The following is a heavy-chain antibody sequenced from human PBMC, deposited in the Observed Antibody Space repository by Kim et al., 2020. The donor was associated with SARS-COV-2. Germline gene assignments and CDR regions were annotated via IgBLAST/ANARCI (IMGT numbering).Heavy chain of an antibody. CDR2: INAGNGNT. Sequence: ASVKVSCKASGYTFTSYAMHWVRQAPGQRLEWMGWINAGNGNTKYSQKFQGRVTITRDTSASTAYMELSSLRSEDTAVYYCARDPPYSSSCYTIDYYYGMDVWGQGTTVTVSS. D-gene: IGHD6-13*01. V-gene: IGHV1-3*01. J-gene: IGHJ6*02. CDR1: GYTFTSYA. CDR3: ARDPPYSSSCYTIDYYYGMDV.